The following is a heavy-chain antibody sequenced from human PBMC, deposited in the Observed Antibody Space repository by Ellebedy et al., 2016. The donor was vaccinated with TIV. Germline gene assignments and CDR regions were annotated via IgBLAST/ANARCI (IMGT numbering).Heavy chain of an antibody. J-gene: IGHJ4*02. Sequence: SETLSLXXTVSGGSISSSSYYWGWIRQPPGKGLEWIGSIYYSGSTYYNPSLKSRVTISVDTSKNQFSLKLSSVTAADTAVYYCASFSLRYFDRLSSFDYWGQGTLVTVSS. CDR2: IYYSGST. D-gene: IGHD3-9*01. V-gene: IGHV4-39*01. CDR1: GGSISSSSYY. CDR3: ASFSLRYFDRLSSFDY.